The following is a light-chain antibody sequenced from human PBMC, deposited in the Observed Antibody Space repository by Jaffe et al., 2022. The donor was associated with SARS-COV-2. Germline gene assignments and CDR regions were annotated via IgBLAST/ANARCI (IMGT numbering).Light chain of an antibody. CDR3: QQYDNLPLVGFT. J-gene: IGKJ3*01. CDR1: QDISNY. Sequence: DIQMTQSPSSLSASVGDRVTITCQASQDISNYLNWYQQKPGKAPKLLIYDASNLETGVPSRFSGSGSGTDFTFTISSLQPEDIATYYCQQYDNLPLVGFTFGPGTKVDIK. V-gene: IGKV1-33*01. CDR2: DAS.